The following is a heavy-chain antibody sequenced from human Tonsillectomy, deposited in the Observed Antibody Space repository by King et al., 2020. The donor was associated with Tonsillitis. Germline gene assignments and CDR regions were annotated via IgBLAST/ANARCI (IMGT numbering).Heavy chain of an antibody. Sequence: VQLVESGGGVVQPGRSLRLSCAASGFIFSNYGMHWVRQAPGKGLEWVAVVSSDGGTEYYADSVKGRFTISRDNSKNTLYLQMGSLRPEDTAVYYCANGRSYSGGYWGQGTLLTVSS. J-gene: IGHJ4*02. CDR2: VSSDGGTE. CDR3: ANGRSYSGGY. CDR1: GFIFSNYG. V-gene: IGHV3-30*18. D-gene: IGHD1-26*01.